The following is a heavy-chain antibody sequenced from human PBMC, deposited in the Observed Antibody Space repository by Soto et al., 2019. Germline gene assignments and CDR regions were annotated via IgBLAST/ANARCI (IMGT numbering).Heavy chain of an antibody. CDR1: GGTFSSYT. V-gene: IGHV1-69*08. D-gene: IGHD2-15*01. Sequence: QVQLVQSGAEVKKPGSSVKVSCKASGGTFSSYTISWVRQAPGQGLEWMGRIIPILGIANYAQKFQGRVTITADKSTSTAYMELSSLRSEDTAVYYCARELPRRGGSCYLWGQGTLVTVSS. CDR3: ARELPRRGGSCYL. CDR2: IIPILGIA. J-gene: IGHJ4*02.